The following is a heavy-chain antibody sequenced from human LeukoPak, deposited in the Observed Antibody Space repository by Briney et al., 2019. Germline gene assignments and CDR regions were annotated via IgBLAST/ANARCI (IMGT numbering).Heavy chain of an antibody. Sequence: GGSLRLSCAASGFTFSIYSMNWVRQAPGKGLEWLSYITSDSNTIYYADSVKGRFTISRDNAKNSLYLQMNSLRAEDTAVYYCARDRGTYYYDSSGPTDYWGQGTLVTVSS. D-gene: IGHD3-22*01. CDR2: ITSDSNTI. CDR3: ARDRGTYYYDSSGPTDY. V-gene: IGHV3-48*01. J-gene: IGHJ4*02. CDR1: GFTFSIYS.